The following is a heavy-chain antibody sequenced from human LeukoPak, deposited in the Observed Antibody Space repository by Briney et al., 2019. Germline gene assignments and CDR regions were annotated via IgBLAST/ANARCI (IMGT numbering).Heavy chain of an antibody. CDR2: INPSGGST. D-gene: IGHD3-22*01. CDR1: GYTFTSYY. J-gene: IGHJ5*02. V-gene: IGHV1-46*01. CDR3: ARSVDSSGKRHWFDP. Sequence: ASMKGSCNTSGYTFTSYYMRWVRQAPGHGLEWMGIINPSGGSTSYAQKFQGRVTMTRDMSTSTVYMELSSLRSEDTAVYYCARSVDSSGKRHWFDPWGQGTLVTVSS.